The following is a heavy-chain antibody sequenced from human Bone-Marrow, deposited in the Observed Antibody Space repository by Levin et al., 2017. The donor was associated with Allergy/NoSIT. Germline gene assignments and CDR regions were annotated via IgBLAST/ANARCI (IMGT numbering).Heavy chain of an antibody. CDR2: ISDSGLT. Sequence: SETLSLTCTVSGGSTSSNRWIWIRQSPGKGLEWLGDISDSGLTYYNPSLRSRISISLDTSKNQFSLKVTSVTASDTAVYYCTRGIDSYKTGHWGQGTLVTVSS. V-gene: IGHV4-59*01. CDR1: GGSTSSNR. D-gene: IGHD5-24*01. CDR3: TRGIDSYKTGH. J-gene: IGHJ1*01.